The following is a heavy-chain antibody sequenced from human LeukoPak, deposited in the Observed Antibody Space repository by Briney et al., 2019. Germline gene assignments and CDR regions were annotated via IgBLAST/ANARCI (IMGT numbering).Heavy chain of an antibody. CDR2: IKSKTDGGTT. CDR1: GFTFSNAW. Sequence: GGSLRLSCAASGFTFSNAWMSWVRQAPGKGLEWVGRIKSKTDGGTTDYAAPVKGRFTISRDDSKNTLYLQMNSLRAEDTAVYYCARVRIAVAGTGFDYWGQGTLVTVSS. V-gene: IGHV3-15*01. CDR3: ARVRIAVAGTGFDY. J-gene: IGHJ4*02. D-gene: IGHD6-19*01.